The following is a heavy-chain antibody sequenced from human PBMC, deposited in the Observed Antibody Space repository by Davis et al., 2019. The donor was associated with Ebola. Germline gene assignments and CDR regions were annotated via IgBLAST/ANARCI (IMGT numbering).Heavy chain of an antibody. CDR2: IKSKTDGGTT. CDR1: GFTFRNAW. J-gene: IGHJ6*02. D-gene: IGHD6-13*01. Sequence: GGSLRLSCAASGFTFRNAWMNWVRQAPGKGLEWVGRIKSKTDGGTTDYAAPVKGRFTISRDDSKNTLYLQMNSLKTEDTAVYYCTTPVGGIAAAVFGWYYGMDVWGQGTTVTVSS. CDR3: TTPVGGIAAAVFGWYYGMDV. V-gene: IGHV3-15*07.